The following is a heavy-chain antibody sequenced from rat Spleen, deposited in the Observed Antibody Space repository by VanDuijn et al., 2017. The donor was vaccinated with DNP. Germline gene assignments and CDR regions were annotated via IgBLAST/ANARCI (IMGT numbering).Heavy chain of an antibody. CDR1: GYSITSNY. CDR2: ISYSGGT. J-gene: IGHJ2*01. D-gene: IGHD1-6*01. V-gene: IGHV3-1*01. CDR3: ARHWVGLDY. Sequence: EVQLQESGSGLVKPSQSLSLTCSVTGYSITSNYWGWIRKFPGNKLEYIGHISYSGGTNYNPTLKSRISITRDTSKNHFFLHLNSVTTEDTATYYCARHWVGLDYWGQGVMVTVSS.